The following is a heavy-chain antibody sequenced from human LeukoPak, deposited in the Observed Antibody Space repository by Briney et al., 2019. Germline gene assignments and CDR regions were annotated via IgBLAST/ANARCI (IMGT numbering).Heavy chain of an antibody. CDR3: ARSVAGNRFDY. CDR2: ISSSSSYI. V-gene: IGHV3-21*01. J-gene: IGHJ4*02. D-gene: IGHD6-19*01. Sequence: PGGSLRLSCAASGFAFSSYSMNWVRQAPGKGLEGVSSISSSSSYIYYADSVKGRFTISRDNAKNSLYLQMNSLRAEDTAVYYCARSVAGNRFDYWGQGTLVTVSS. CDR1: GFAFSSYS.